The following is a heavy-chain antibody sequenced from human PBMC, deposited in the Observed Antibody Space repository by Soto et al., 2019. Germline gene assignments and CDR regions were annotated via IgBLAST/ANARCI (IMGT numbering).Heavy chain of an antibody. D-gene: IGHD2-21*02. J-gene: IGHJ4*02. CDR1: GESFSRSSYY. CDR3: ARQRTTVVTQAYFDH. CDR2: IYYSGRT. V-gene: IGHV4-39*01. Sequence: PSATLYLTCIFSGESFSRSSYYWGWVVQPLGKGLEWIGSIYYSGRTYYNPSCTSRVTISIDTSKNQFSQKLSSVTATDTAVYCCARQRTTVVTQAYFDHWGQGALVT.